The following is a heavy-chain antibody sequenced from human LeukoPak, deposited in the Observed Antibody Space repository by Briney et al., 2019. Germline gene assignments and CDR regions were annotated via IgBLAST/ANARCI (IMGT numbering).Heavy chain of an antibody. CDR1: GFTFRDYF. CDR3: ARVAFVFWSGPDY. V-gene: IGHV3-11*04. CDR2: ISNSVSNI. Sequence: GGSLRLSCAASGFTFRDYFMTWIRQAPGKGLEWVAYISNSVSNIRYADSVKGRFTISRDNAKNSLYLQMNSLRAEDTAVYYCARVAFVFWSGPDYWGQGTLVTVSS. J-gene: IGHJ4*02. D-gene: IGHD3-3*01.